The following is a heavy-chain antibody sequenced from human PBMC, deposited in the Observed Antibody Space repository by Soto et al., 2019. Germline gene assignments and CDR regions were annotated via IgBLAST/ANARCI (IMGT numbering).Heavy chain of an antibody. CDR1: GYTFTNYW. CDR2: IYPGDSDT. V-gene: IGHV5-51*01. CDR3: AASIFYYGMDV. J-gene: IGHJ6*02. Sequence: GESLKISCKGSGYTFTNYWIGWVRQMPGKGLEWMGIIYPGDSDTKYNPSFQGQVTISADKSITTTYLLWTSLMDSDTAIYYCAASIFYYGMDVWGQGTMVTVSS.